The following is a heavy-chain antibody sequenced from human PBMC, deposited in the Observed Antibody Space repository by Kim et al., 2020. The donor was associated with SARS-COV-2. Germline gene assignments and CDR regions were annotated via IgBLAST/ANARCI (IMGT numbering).Heavy chain of an antibody. V-gene: IGHV5-51*01. D-gene: IGHD2-8*02. J-gene: IGHJ6*02. CDR1: GYTFTTYW. Sequence: GESLKISCKGSGYTFTTYWIGWVRQMPGKGLELLGIIYPGDSDTRYSPSLQGRVTISADKSINTAFLQWSSLKASDTARYYCARHMSIFTDPRGYYYAMDVWGQGTTVTVSS. CDR3: ARHMSIFTDPRGYYYAMDV. CDR2: IYPGDSDT.